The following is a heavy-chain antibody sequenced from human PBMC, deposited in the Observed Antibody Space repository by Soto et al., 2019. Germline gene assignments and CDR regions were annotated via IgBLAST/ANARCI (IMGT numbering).Heavy chain of an antibody. J-gene: IGHJ4*02. CDR1: GYSFSNYA. D-gene: IGHD1-7*01. Sequence: VAPVKVSCKASGYSFSNYAISWVRQAPGQGLEWMGWISVYNGNTNYPQKLQARVTMTTDTSTSTAYMELRSLRSDDTAVYYCARVGTEEYNWNYVLGYWGQGTLVTVSS. CDR3: ARVGTEEYNWNYVLGY. V-gene: IGHV1-18*01. CDR2: ISVYNGNT.